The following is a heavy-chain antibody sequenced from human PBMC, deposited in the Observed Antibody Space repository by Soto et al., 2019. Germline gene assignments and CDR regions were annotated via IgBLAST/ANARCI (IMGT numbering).Heavy chain of an antibody. V-gene: IGHV3-74*01. CDR1: GFTFSSYW. J-gene: IGHJ4*02. CDR2: INDDGRRT. CDR3: ARRYRPPYTSDS. Sequence: EVQLVESGGGLVQPGGSLRLSCADSGFTFSSYWMHWVRQAPGKGPEWVSRINDDGRRTSYADSVKGRFTISRDNAKNTLELQMNSLWDDDTAIYYCARRYRPPYTSDSWAQGTLVTFSS. D-gene: IGHD2-2*01.